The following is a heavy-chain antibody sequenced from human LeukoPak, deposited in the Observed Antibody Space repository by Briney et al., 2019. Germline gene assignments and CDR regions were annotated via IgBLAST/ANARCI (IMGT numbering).Heavy chain of an antibody. CDR1: DDSITIYY. V-gene: IGHV4-59*01. Sequence: SETLSLTCTVSDDSITIYYWSWIRQPPGKGLEWIGYIDHTGITNYNPSLNSRVTISRDTSKNHFSLELSSATAADTAVYYCARRPTYFGWRPSESPSYFDFWGQGTLVTVSS. J-gene: IGHJ4*02. D-gene: IGHD3-9*01. CDR3: ARRPTYFGWRPSESPSYFDF. CDR2: IDHTGIT.